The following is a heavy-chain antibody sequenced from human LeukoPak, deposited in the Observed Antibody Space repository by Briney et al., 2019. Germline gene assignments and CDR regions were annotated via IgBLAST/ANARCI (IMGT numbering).Heavy chain of an antibody. V-gene: IGHV3-21*01. J-gene: IGHJ6*03. Sequence: GGSLRLSCAASGFTFSSYSMNWVRQAPGKGLEWVSSISSSSSYIYYADSVKGRFTISRDNAKNSLYLQVNSLRADDTAVYHCARGAVAGNSYYYYMDVWAKGTTVPVPS. CDR1: GFTFSSYS. D-gene: IGHD6-19*01. CDR3: ARGAVAGNSYYYYMDV. CDR2: ISSSSSYI.